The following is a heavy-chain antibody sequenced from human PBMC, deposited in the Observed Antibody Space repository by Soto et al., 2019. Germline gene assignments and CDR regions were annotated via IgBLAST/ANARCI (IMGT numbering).Heavy chain of an antibody. CDR3: ARGQDGHYYMDV. CDR2: INHSGST. Sequence: SETLSLTCAVYGGSFSGYYWSWIRQPPGKGLEWIGEINHSGSTNYNPSLKSRVTISVDTSKNQFSLKLSSVTAADTAVYYCARGQDGHYYMDVWGKGTTVTVSS. D-gene: IGHD2-15*01. CDR1: GGSFSGYY. V-gene: IGHV4-34*01. J-gene: IGHJ6*03.